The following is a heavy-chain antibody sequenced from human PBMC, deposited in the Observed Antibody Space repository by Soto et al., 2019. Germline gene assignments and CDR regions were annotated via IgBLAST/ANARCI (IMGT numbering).Heavy chain of an antibody. CDR2: INHSGST. J-gene: IGHJ6*02. D-gene: IGHD3-10*01. CDR1: GGSFSGYY. V-gene: IGHV4-34*01. Sequence: LSLTCAVYGGSFSGYYWSWIRQPPGKGLEWIGEINHSGSTNYNPSLKSRVTISVDTSKNQFSLKLSSVTAADTAVYYCARERITMVRGGGRYYYYGMDVWGQGTTVTVSS. CDR3: ARERITMVRGGGRYYYYGMDV.